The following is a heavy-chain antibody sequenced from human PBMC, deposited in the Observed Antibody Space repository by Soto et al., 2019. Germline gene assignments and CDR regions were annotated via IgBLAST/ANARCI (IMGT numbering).Heavy chain of an antibody. CDR3: AKGVVSTRTFDY. D-gene: IGHD2-15*01. J-gene: IGHJ4*02. Sequence: PGASLMTSCECSGYYFADYWISWVRQVPGKGLEVRIIIDPSNSDTRYRPSVQGTITIYDDKSISYADLTSISLRASDTATYYCAKGVVSTRTFDYWGQGTPVTVSS. CDR1: GYYFADYW. CDR2: IDPSNSDT. V-gene: IGHV5-51*01.